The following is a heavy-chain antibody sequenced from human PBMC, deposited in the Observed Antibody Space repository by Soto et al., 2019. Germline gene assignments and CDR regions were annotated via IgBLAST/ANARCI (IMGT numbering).Heavy chain of an antibody. Sequence: SVKVSCKASGGTFSSYAISWVRQAPGQGLEWMGGIIPISGTANYAQKFQGRVTITADKSTSTAYMELSSLRSEDTDVYYCARGITMFRGVIIYYGMDVWGQGTTVTVSS. CDR3: ARGITMFRGVIIYYGMDV. CDR2: IIPISGTA. CDR1: GGTFSSYA. D-gene: IGHD3-10*01. V-gene: IGHV1-69*06. J-gene: IGHJ6*02.